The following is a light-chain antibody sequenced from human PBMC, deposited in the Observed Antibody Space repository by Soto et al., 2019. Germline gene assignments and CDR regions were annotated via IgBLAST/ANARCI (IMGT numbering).Light chain of an antibody. V-gene: IGLV2-8*01. CDR1: NSDIGVYDF. CDR2: EVV. Sequence: QSGLTQPPSASGSPGQSVTISCTGTNSDIGVYDFVSWYQHHPGKAPRLIIYEVVQRPSGVPDRFSGSKSGNTASLTVSGLQAADEADYFCKSYAGSNTYVFGSGTKVTVL. CDR3: KSYAGSNTYV. J-gene: IGLJ1*01.